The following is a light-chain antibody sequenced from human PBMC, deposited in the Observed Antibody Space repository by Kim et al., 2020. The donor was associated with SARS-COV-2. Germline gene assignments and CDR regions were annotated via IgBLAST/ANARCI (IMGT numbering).Light chain of an antibody. CDR1: SGSIDDNY. CDR3: QSYNRSNVV. J-gene: IGLJ2*01. V-gene: IGLV6-57*04. CDR2: EDD. Sequence: NFMLTQPHSVSESPGKTITISCTRSSGSIDDNYVQWYQQRPGGVPIIVIYEDDQRPSGVSDRFSGSIDNSSNSASLTTSGLKTEDEADYYCQSYNRSNVVFGGGTQLTVL.